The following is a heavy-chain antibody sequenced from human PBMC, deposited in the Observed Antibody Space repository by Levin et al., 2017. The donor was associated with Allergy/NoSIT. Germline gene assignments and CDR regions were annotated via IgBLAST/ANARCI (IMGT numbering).Heavy chain of an antibody. V-gene: IGHV3-53*01. Sequence: GLECVSVIYSDGSTYYADSVRGRFTISRDNSKNTLSLQMNSLRDDDTAVYYCTKGHYSGVYQWGQGTLVTVSS. CDR2: IYSDGST. CDR3: TKGHYSGVYQ. D-gene: IGHD2-2*01. J-gene: IGHJ4*02.